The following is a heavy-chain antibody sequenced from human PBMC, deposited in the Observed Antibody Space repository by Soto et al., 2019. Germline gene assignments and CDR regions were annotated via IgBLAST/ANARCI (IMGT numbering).Heavy chain of an antibody. V-gene: IGHV3-23*01. CDR2: IGGRGVGT. J-gene: IGHJ3*01. D-gene: IGHD3-22*01. Sequence: PGGSLRLSCVASGFSFEKYPMNWVRQAPGKGLEWVSNIGGRGVGTHYAKSVKGRFIISRDNFKNTLFLQMNSLKVEDTALYFCAKVPKEVDFDDSEYFSPDVLDFWGQGTMVTVSS. CDR3: AKVPKEVDFDDSEYFSPDVLDF. CDR1: GFSFEKYP.